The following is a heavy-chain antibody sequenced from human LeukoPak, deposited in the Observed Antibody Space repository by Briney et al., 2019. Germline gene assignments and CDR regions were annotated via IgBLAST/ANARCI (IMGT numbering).Heavy chain of an antibody. V-gene: IGHV1-69*13. CDR1: GGTFSSYA. D-gene: IGHD6-19*01. CDR2: IIPIFGTA. Sequence: ASVKVSCKASGGTFSSYAISWVRQAPGQGLEWMGGIIPIFGTANYAQKFQGRVTITADESTSTAYMELSSLRSEDTAVYYCASESSGWSGFDPWGQGTLVTVSS. CDR3: ASESSGWSGFDP. J-gene: IGHJ5*02.